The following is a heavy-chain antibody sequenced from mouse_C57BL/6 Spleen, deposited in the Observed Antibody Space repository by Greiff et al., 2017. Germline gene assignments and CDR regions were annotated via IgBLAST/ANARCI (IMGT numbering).Heavy chain of an antibody. Sequence: QVQLQQSGPGLVKPSHSLSITCTVSGFSFTSYGVHWVRQSPGKGLEWMGVIWSGGSTAYNAAFISSLGISKDKSKIQVYFKMNSLQAEDTAIYDCARNYGSRVCFDYWGQGTTLTVSS. CDR2: IWSGGST. CDR3: ARNYGSRVCFDY. D-gene: IGHD1-1*01. V-gene: IGHV2-2*01. CDR1: GFSFTSYG. J-gene: IGHJ2*01.